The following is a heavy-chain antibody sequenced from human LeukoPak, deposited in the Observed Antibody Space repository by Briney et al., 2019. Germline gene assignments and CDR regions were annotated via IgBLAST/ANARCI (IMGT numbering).Heavy chain of an antibody. D-gene: IGHD5-12*01. Sequence: PSETLSLTCAVYGGSFSGYYWNWIRQPPGKGLEWIGEINDSGNTNYNPSLKSRVTLSVDTTKNQFSLKLSSVTAADSAIYYFARGLGDSGYDFLVYWGQGSLVTVSS. CDR1: GGSFSGYY. CDR2: INDSGNT. J-gene: IGHJ4*02. V-gene: IGHV4-34*01. CDR3: ARGLGDSGYDFLVY.